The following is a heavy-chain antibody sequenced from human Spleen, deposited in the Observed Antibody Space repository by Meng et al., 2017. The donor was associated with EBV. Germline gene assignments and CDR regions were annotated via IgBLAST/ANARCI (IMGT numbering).Heavy chain of an antibody. J-gene: IGHJ4*02. V-gene: IGHV3-21*01. D-gene: IGHD1-26*01. CDR3: ARGASFFDY. Sequence: EVQLMDSGXXLVQPWGSLRLSCAASGVTFSSYDMNWFRQAPGKGLEWVSSVRSSNTYIYYADSVKGRFTTSRDNANNSLYLQMNSLRVEDTAVYYCARGASFFDYWGLGTLVTVSS. CDR1: GVTFSSYD. CDR2: VRSSNTYI.